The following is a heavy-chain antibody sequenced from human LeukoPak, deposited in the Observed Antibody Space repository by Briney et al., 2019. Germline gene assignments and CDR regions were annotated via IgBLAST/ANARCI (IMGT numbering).Heavy chain of an antibody. J-gene: IGHJ5*02. CDR3: ARGRGITGSYFRFDP. CDR1: GGSFSGYY. CDR2: INHSGST. Sequence: PSETLSLTCAVYGGSFSGYYWSWIRQPPGKGLEWIGEINHSGSTNYNPSLKSRVTISVDTSKNQFSLKLSSVTAADTAVYYCARGRGITGSYFRFDPWGQGTLVTVSS. D-gene: IGHD1-20*01. V-gene: IGHV4-34*01.